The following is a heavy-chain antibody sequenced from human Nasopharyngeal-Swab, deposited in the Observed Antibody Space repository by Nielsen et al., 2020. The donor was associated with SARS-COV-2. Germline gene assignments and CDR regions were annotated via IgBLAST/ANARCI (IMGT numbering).Heavy chain of an antibody. CDR3: ARTAGYYYMDV. Sequence: SQTLSLTCAVSGGSISSYSWSWIRLPPGKGLEWIGYIYYSGSTNYSPSLKSRVTISVDTSKNQFSLKRNSVTAADTAVYYCARTAGYYYMDVWGKGTTVTVSS. J-gene: IGHJ6*03. CDR2: IYYSGST. CDR1: GGSISSYS. V-gene: IGHV4-59*01. D-gene: IGHD6-13*01.